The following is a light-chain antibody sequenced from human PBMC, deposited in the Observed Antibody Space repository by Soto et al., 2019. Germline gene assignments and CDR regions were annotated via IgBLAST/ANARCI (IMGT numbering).Light chain of an antibody. CDR1: SGDVGGYNY. Sequence: QSALTQPPSASGSPGQSVTISCTGTSGDVGGYNYVSWYQQHPGKAPRLMIYQVTKRLSGVPERFSGSKSGNTASLTVSGLQAEDEADYYCSSYSGSSFYVFGTVPKLTVL. J-gene: IGLJ1*01. CDR2: QVT. V-gene: IGLV2-8*01. CDR3: SSYSGSSFYV.